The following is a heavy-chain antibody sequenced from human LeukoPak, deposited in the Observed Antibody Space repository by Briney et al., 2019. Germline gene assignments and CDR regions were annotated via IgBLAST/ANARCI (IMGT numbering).Heavy chain of an antibody. J-gene: IGHJ4*02. V-gene: IGHV3-33*01. CDR3: ARAVGPFDY. D-gene: IGHD3-16*01. CDR2: IWPDGSYK. Sequence: GRSLRLSCATSGFTFSTYGIHCVRRAPGKGLEWVAAIWPDGSYKYYADSVKGRFTISRDNSKNTVYLQMNTLRDEDTAVYYCARAVGPFDYWGQGTLVTVSS. CDR1: GFTFSTYG.